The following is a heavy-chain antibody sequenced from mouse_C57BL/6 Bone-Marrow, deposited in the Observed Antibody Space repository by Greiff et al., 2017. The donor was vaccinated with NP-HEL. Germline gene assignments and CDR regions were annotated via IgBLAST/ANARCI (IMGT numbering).Heavy chain of an antibody. CDR3: ARRDGSSVFAY. CDR2: ISIGGSNT. Sequence: EVKLMESGGDLVKPGGSLKLSCEASGFTFSTYAMSWVPQTPAKRLAWVATISIGGSNTYYPDSVKGRFTISRDNAKNTLYLQMSSLKSEDTAMYYCARRDGSSVFAYWGQGTLVTVSA. CDR1: GFTFSTYA. V-gene: IGHV5-6*02. J-gene: IGHJ3*01. D-gene: IGHD1-1*01.